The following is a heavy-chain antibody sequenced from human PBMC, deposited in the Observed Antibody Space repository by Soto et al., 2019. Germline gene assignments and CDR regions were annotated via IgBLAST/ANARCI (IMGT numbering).Heavy chain of an antibody. CDR2: IYHSGST. J-gene: IGHJ6*02. Sequence: QVQLQESGPGLVKPSGTLSLTCAVSGGSISSSNWWSWVRQPPGKGLEWIGEIYHSGSTNYNPSLTSRVTISVDKSKNQFSMKLSSVTAADTAVYYCARGMQQQGLDYYYGMDVWGQGTTVTVSS. CDR3: ARGMQQQGLDYYYGMDV. V-gene: IGHV4-4*02. CDR1: GGSISSSNW. D-gene: IGHD6-13*01.